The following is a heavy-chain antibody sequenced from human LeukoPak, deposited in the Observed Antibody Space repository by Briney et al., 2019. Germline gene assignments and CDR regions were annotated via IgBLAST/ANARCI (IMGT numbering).Heavy chain of an antibody. Sequence: PSETLSLTCTVSGGSISAYYWSWIRQPAGKGLEWIGRSCTSGNTNYNPSLKSRVTISVDKSQNQFSLKLSSVTAADTAVYYWARVLVGANYYYYYMGVWGKGTTVTVSS. CDR3: ARVLVGANYYYYYMGV. CDR1: GGSISAYY. V-gene: IGHV4-4*07. J-gene: IGHJ6*03. D-gene: IGHD1-26*01. CDR2: SCTSGNT.